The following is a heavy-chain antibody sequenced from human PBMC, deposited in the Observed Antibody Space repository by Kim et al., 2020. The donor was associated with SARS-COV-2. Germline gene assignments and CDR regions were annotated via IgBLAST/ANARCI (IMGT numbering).Heavy chain of an antibody. V-gene: IGHV4-39*01. CDR1: GGSISSSSYY. Sequence: SETLSLTCTVSGGSISSSSYYWGWIRQPPGKGLEWIGSIYYSGSTYYNPPLKSRVTISVDTSKNQFSLKLSSVTAADTAVYYCARGYSYMNYYYYYMDVWGKGTTVTVSS. CDR2: IYYSGST. CDR3: ARGYSYMNYYYYYMDV. D-gene: IGHD5-18*01. J-gene: IGHJ6*03.